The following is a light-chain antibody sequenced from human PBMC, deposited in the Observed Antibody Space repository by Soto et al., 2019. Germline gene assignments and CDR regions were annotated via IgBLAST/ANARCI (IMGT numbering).Light chain of an antibody. V-gene: IGKV3-11*01. J-gene: IGKJ5*01. CDR1: QSVSSY. CDR2: DAS. Sequence: EIVMTQSPATLSVSPAERATLSCRASQSVSSYLAWYQQKPGQAPRLLIYDASNRATGIPARFSGSGSGTDFTLTISSLEPEDFAVYYCQQRSNWPPFTFGQGTRLEIK. CDR3: QQRSNWPPFT.